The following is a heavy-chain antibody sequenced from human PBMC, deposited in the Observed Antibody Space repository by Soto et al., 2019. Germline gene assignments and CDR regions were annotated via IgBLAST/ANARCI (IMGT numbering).Heavy chain of an antibody. CDR1: GFTFSSFG. V-gene: IGHV3-33*01. Sequence: QVQLVESGGGVVQPGRSLRLSCAASGFTFSSFGMYWVRQAPGKGLEWVAVIWHDGSNEYYADSVKGRFTISRDNSKKTLYLQMNSQRAEDTAVYYCARDRREQVARGVRKFYFYYGMDVWGPGTTVTVSS. CDR3: ARDRREQVARGVRKFYFYYGMDV. D-gene: IGHD6-13*01. J-gene: IGHJ6*02. CDR2: IWHDGSNE.